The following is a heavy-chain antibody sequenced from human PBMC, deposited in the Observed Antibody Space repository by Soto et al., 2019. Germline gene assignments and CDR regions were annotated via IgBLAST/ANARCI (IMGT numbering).Heavy chain of an antibody. V-gene: IGHV3-23*01. CDR1: GFTFSSYA. D-gene: IGHD6-13*01. J-gene: IGHJ4*02. CDR2: ISGSGGST. Sequence: EVQLLECGGGLGQPGGSLRLSCAASGFTFSSYAMSWVRQAPGKGLEWVSAISGSGGSTYYADSVKGRFTISRDNSKNTLYLQMNSLRAEDTAVYYCAKETGYSSSWEKIDYWGQGTLVTVSS. CDR3: AKETGYSSSWEKIDY.